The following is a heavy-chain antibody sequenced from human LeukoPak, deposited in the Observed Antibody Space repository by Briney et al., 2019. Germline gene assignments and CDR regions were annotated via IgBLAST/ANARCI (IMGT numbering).Heavy chain of an antibody. J-gene: IGHJ6*04. Sequence: GGSLRLSCAASGFTFSNAWMSWVRQSPGKGLEWVGRIKSKTDGGTTDYAAPVKGRFTISRDDSKNTLYLQMNSLKTEDTAVYYCTTAGGPWGCSSTSCHYYYYYGMDVWGKGTTVTVSS. V-gene: IGHV3-15*01. CDR2: IKSKTDGGTT. D-gene: IGHD2-2*01. CDR1: GFTFSNAW. CDR3: TTAGGPWGCSSTSCHYYYYYGMDV.